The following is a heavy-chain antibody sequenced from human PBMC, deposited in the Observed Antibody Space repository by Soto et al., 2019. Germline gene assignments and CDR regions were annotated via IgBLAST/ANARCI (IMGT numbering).Heavy chain of an antibody. Sequence: SETLSLTCTVSGVSISNGDYYWNWIRQTPGKGLEWIGYIYNGGPTYYNPSLESRLSLSVDTSGNQFSLRLSSVTAADTAIYYCARSLEYGIPFDKWGQGTLVTVSS. D-gene: IGHD2-8*01. CDR1: GVSISNGDYY. J-gene: IGHJ4*02. V-gene: IGHV4-30-4*01. CDR2: IYNGGPT. CDR3: ARSLEYGIPFDK.